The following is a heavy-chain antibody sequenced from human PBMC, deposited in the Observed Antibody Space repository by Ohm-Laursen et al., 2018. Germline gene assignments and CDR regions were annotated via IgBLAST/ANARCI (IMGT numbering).Heavy chain of an antibody. CDR3: ARGQPIDF. CDR1: GYTFTNYY. V-gene: IGHV1-46*01. Sequence: SVKVSCKASGYTFTNYYMHWVRQAPGQGLEWMGIINTGGGSTSHAQKFQGRLTMTRDTSTSTVYMELSSLRSEDTAMYYCARGQPIDFWGQGTLVAVSS. J-gene: IGHJ4*02. CDR2: INTGGGST.